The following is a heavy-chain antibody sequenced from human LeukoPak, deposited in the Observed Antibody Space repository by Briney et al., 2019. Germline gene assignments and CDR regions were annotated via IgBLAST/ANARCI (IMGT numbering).Heavy chain of an antibody. CDR3: ARPGAPALFGEFSGLTNWFDP. J-gene: IGHJ5*02. D-gene: IGHD3-10*02. Sequence: ASVKVSCKASGYTFTSYYMHWVRQAPGQGLEWMGIINPSGGSTGYAQKFQGRVTMTRDTSTSTVYMELSSLRSEDTAVYYCARPGAPALFGEFSGLTNWFDPWGQGTLVTVSS. V-gene: IGHV1-46*01. CDR2: INPSGGST. CDR1: GYTFTSYY.